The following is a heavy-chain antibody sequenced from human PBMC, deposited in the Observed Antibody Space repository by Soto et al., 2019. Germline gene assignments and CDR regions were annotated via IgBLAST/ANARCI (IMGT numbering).Heavy chain of an antibody. CDR2: IYYSGST. V-gene: IGHV4-59*01. J-gene: IGHJ6*02. Sequence: PSETLSLTCTVFGGSISSYYWSWIRQPPGKGLERIRYIYYSGSTNYNPSLKSRVTISVDTSNNQFSLKLSSVTATETAVYYCARDHPAGNTSGYYGMDVWGQGTTVTVSS. D-gene: IGHD1-7*01. CDR3: ARDHPAGNTSGYYGMDV. CDR1: GGSISSYY.